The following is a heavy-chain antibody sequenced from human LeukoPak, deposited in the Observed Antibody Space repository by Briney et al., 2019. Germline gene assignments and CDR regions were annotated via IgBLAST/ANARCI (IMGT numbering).Heavy chain of an antibody. V-gene: IGHV3-23*01. CDR3: AKDQQDSSGYYYEDYYYYGMDV. D-gene: IGHD3-22*01. CDR2: TSGSGGNP. Sequence: GGSLRLSCSASGFAFSSYAMSWVRQAPGKGLEWVSITSGSGGNPYYADSVKGRFTISRDNSKNTLYLQMNSLRAEDTAVYYCAKDQQDSSGYYYEDYYYYGMDVWGQGTTVTLPS. J-gene: IGHJ6*02. CDR1: GFAFSSYA.